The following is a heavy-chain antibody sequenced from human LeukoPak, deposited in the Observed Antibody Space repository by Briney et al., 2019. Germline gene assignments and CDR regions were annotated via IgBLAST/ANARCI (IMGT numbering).Heavy chain of an antibody. D-gene: IGHD3-22*01. CDR3: AKNRLNSGGYPSFEY. CDR1: GGSISSGTY. V-gene: IGHV4-4*02. Sequence: SETLSLTCAVSGGSISSGTYWSWVRQPPGKGLEWIGEIYYSGSTKYNPSLKCRITISVDTSKNQFSLNLRSVTAADTAVYYCAKNRLNSGGYPSFEYWGQGTLVTVSS. J-gene: IGHJ4*02. CDR2: IYYSGST.